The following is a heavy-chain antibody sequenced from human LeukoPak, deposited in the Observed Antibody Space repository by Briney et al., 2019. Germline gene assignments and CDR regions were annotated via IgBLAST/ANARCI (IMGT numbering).Heavy chain of an antibody. CDR2: IYSGGST. V-gene: IGHV3-53*05. J-gene: IGHJ4*02. CDR1: GFTVSSNY. Sequence: GGSLRLSCAASGFTVSSNYMSWVRQAPGKGLEWVSVIYSGGSTYYADSVKGRFTISRDNSKNTLYLQMNGLRAEDTAVYYCARDLPPPGRYYLGCPDYWGQGTLVTVSS. CDR3: ARDLPPPGRYYLGCPDY. D-gene: IGHD3-10*01.